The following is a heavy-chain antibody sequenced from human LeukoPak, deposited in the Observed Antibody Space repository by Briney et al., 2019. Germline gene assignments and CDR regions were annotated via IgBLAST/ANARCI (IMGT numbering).Heavy chain of an antibody. CDR3: ARRGGSGSIATDY. J-gene: IGHJ4*02. Sequence: SETLSLTCTVSAGSIRSYYWSWIRQPPGKGLEWIGYIYYSGSTNYNPSLKSRVTISVDTSKNQFSLKLSSVTAADTAVYYCARRGGSGSIATDYWGQGTLVTVSS. CDR1: AGSIRSYY. D-gene: IGHD3-10*01. CDR2: IYYSGST. V-gene: IGHV4-59*12.